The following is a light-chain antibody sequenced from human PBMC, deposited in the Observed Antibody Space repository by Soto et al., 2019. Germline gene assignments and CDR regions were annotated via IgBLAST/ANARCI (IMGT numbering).Light chain of an antibody. CDR2: DVS. Sequence: SVLNQPASVSGSPGQSITIFCPGTSSVIGRYNYVSWYQQYPGKAPKFMIYDVSNRPSGVSNRFSGSKSGNTASLTISGLQAEDEADYYCSSYISSSTYVFGTGTKVTVL. J-gene: IGLJ1*01. V-gene: IGLV2-14*01. CDR1: SSVIGRYNY. CDR3: SSYISSSTYV.